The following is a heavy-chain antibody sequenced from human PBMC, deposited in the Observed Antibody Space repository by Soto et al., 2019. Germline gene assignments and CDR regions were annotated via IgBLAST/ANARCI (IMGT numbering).Heavy chain of an antibody. CDR2: VHSDGTTT. V-gene: IGHV3-74*01. J-gene: IGHJ3*01. CDR1: GFTFDYYW. Sequence: EVQLVESGGGLVQPGESLRLSCAASGFTFDYYWMHWVRQAPWKGLVWVSRVHSDGTTTTYADSVKGRFTISRDNARNTVSLQMSSLRSEVTAIYYCARGDRRGFDLWGHGTVVSVSS. CDR3: ARGDRRGFDL. D-gene: IGHD3-10*01.